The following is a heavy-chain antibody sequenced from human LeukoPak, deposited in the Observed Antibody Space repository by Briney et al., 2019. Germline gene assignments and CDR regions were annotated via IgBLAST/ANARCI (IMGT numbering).Heavy chain of an antibody. Sequence: GESLKISCKGSGYSFTSYWIGWVRQMPGKGLEWMGIIYPGDSDTRYSPSFQSQVTISADKSISTAYVQWSSLKASGTAMYYCARPATVVTPWYFDLWGRGTLVTVSS. CDR3: ARPATVVTPWYFDL. J-gene: IGHJ2*01. CDR1: GYSFTSYW. D-gene: IGHD4-23*01. CDR2: IYPGDSDT. V-gene: IGHV5-51*01.